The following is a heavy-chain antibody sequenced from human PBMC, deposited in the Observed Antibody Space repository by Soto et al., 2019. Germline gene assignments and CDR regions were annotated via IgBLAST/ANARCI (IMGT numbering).Heavy chain of an antibody. CDR2: INAPGETN. J-gene: IGHJ4*02. Sequence: EVQLMESGGRLVQPGVSLRVSCAASGFTFSNYGMNWARQAPGRGLEWVTHINAPGETNSYSDPVKGRFTDSPDDANNSLYLKESSLRADDTAIYYRARDHEDINYFYYWGQLTLVIFS. V-gene: IGHV3-48*04. CDR1: GFTFSNYG. CDR3: ARDHEDINYFYY.